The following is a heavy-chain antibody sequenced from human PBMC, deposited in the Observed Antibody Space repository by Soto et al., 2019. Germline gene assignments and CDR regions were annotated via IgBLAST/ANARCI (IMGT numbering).Heavy chain of an antibody. J-gene: IGHJ4*02. CDR3: TTHLGYCSSTSCPVYSSSWYLFDY. D-gene: IGHD2-2*01. Sequence: LRLSCAASGFTFSNAWMSWVRQAPGKGLEWVGRIKSKTDGGTTDYAAPVKGRFTISRDDSKNTLYLQMNSLKTEDTAVYYCTTHLGYCSSTSCPVYSSSWYLFDYWGQGTLVTVSS. CDR1: GFTFSNAW. V-gene: IGHV3-15*01. CDR2: IKSKTDGGTT.